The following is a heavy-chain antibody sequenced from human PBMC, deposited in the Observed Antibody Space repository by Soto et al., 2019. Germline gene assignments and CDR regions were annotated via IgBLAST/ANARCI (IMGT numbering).Heavy chain of an antibody. D-gene: IGHD1-1*01. CDR2: IKGKGGTGAT. Sequence: EVQLVESGGGLVKPGGSTRLSCAASGFTLIYAWMTWVRQAPGKGLEWVARIKGKGGTGATDYAAPVKGRFTISRDDSRNTLYLQMTSLKAEDTAVYYCTAGDGRTDDDFWCQGSLVTVSP. CDR1: GFTLIYAW. J-gene: IGHJ4*02. CDR3: TAGDGRTDDDF. V-gene: IGHV3-15*01.